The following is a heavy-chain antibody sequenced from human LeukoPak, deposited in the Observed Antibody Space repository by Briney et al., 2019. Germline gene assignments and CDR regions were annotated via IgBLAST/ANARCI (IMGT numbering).Heavy chain of an antibody. D-gene: IGHD6-13*01. CDR3: ARKGTIAPTGASHFDY. CDR1: GGSISSSSSTYY. V-gene: IGHV4-39*01. J-gene: IGHJ4*02. CDR2: IHYSGST. Sequence: TSETLSLTCTVSGGSISSSSSTYYWGWIRQPPGKGLEWIGSIHYSGSTYYNPSLKSRVTISVDTSKNQFSVKLSSVTAADTAVYYCARKGTIAPTGASHFDYWGQGTLVTVSS.